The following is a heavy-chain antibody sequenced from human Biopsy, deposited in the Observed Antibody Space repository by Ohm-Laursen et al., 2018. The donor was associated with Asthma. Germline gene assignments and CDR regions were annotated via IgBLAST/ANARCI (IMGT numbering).Heavy chain of an antibody. CDR1: GFTFNSSA. CDR3: AKDFRGIAVAGDRGFDY. Sequence: SLRLSCAAPGFTFNSSAMSWVRQAPGKGLERVSAITGSGGTTYYADSVRGRFTISSDNSKSTLFLQMDSLSAEDTAVYYCAKDFRGIAVAGDRGFDYWGQGTLVTVSS. D-gene: IGHD6-19*01. V-gene: IGHV3-23*01. CDR2: ITGSGGTT. J-gene: IGHJ4*02.